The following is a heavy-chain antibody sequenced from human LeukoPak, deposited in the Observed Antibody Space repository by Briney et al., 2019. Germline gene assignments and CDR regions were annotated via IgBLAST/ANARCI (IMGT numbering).Heavy chain of an antibody. D-gene: IGHD4-17*01. V-gene: IGHV4-59*12. CDR3: ARVTTVTSPMLDY. CDR2: IYYSGST. CDR1: GGSISSYY. J-gene: IGHJ4*02. Sequence: SETLSLTCTVSGGSISSYYWSWIRQPPGKGLEWIGYIYYSGSTNYNPSLKSRVTISVDTSKNQFSLKLSSVTAADTAVYFCARVTTVTSPMLDYWGQGTLVTVSS.